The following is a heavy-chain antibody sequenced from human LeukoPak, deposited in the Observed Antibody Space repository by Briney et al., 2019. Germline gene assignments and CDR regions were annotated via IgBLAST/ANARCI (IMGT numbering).Heavy chain of an antibody. V-gene: IGHV3-23*01. D-gene: IGHD3-9*01. CDR2: ISGSGTST. J-gene: IGHJ4*02. Sequence: GGSLRLSCAASGFTCSNYAMNWVRQAPGKGLEWVSGISGSGTSTYYADSVKGRFTISRDNSKNTLHLQMDSLRAEDTAVYYCAKSWDFDWLLSYWGQGTLVTVSS. CDR1: GFTCSNYA. CDR3: AKSWDFDWLLSY.